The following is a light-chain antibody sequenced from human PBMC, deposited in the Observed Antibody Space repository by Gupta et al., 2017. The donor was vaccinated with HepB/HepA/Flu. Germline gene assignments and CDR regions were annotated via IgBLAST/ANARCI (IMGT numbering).Light chain of an antibody. Sequence: EIVLTQSPATLSLSPGERATLSCRASQSVSSYLAWYKQKPGQAPRLLIYDASNRATGIPARFNGSGSGTDFTLTISSLEPEDFAVYYCQQRSSWPLTFGGGTKVEIK. CDR1: QSVSSY. J-gene: IGKJ4*01. V-gene: IGKV3-11*01. CDR3: QQRSSWPLT. CDR2: DAS.